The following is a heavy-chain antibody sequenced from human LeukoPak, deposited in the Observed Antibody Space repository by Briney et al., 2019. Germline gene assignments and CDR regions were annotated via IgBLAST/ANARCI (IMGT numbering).Heavy chain of an antibody. J-gene: IGHJ4*02. CDR1: GFSFSSYW. D-gene: IGHD5-12*01. V-gene: IGHV3-74*01. CDR3: ARVRATFSPHFDN. CDR2: INSDGSIT. Sequence: TGGSLRDSCAASGFSFSSYWMHWVRQAPGKGLMWVSRINSDGSITNYADSVKGRFTTSRDNAKNTLYLQMNSLRAEDTAVYYCARVRATFSPHFDNWGQGTLVTVSS.